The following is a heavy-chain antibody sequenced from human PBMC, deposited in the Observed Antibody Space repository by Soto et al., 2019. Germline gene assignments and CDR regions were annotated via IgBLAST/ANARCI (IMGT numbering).Heavy chain of an antibody. CDR2: MYHSGST. CDR1: GGSISSTNW. J-gene: IGHJ4*02. CDR3: ATLPPRIELTVLPIPT. D-gene: IGHD2-2*02. V-gene: IGHV4-4*02. Sequence: QVQLRQSGPGLVKPSGTLSLTCAVSGGSISSTNWWSWVRQSPGKGREWIGEMYHSGSTNYNPSLRGRVTISVDKSNNQFSLKIRSVTAADTAIYYCATLPPRIELTVLPIPTWGQGTLVTVSS.